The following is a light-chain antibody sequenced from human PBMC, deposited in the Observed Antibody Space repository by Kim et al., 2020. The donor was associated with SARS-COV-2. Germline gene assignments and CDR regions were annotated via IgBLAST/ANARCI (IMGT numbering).Light chain of an antibody. V-gene: IGKV1-12*01. CDR1: EGISSW. CDR2: TAS. CDR3: QQAYSFPYT. Sequence: SASVGDRVTITCRASEGISSWLAWFQQKPGKAPTLLIHTASTLQGGVPSRFSGSGSETDFTLTISSLQPEDFATYYCQQAYSFPYTFGPGTKLEIK. J-gene: IGKJ2*01.